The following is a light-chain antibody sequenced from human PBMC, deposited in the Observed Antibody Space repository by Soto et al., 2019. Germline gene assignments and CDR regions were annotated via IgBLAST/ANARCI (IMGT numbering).Light chain of an antibody. CDR3: SSFSVASPL. CDR1: SSDIGGYYY. CDR2: DVS. J-gene: IGLJ1*01. V-gene: IGLV2-14*01. Sequence: QSALTQPASMSGSPGQSVNISCAGTSSDIGGYYYVSWYQHHPGTAPKLIIYDVSSRPSGVSPRFSASKSGNTASLSISGLQAEDDADYSCSSFSVASPLFGTGTKVTVL.